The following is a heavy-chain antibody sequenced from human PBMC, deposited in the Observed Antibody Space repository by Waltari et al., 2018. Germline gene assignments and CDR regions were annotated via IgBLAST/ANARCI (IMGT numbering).Heavy chain of an antibody. CDR2: ISDAGGII. D-gene: IGHD7-27*01. Sequence: EVQLLESGGGLVQPGGSLRLPCAASAFPFSTYVMNWVRQAPGKGLEWVSSISDAGGIINYADSVKGRFIISRDNSKNTLYLQMNSLRADDTAVYYCARGSGVDSWGQGTLVTISS. V-gene: IGHV3-23*01. CDR1: AFPFSTYV. CDR3: ARGSGVDS. J-gene: IGHJ4*02.